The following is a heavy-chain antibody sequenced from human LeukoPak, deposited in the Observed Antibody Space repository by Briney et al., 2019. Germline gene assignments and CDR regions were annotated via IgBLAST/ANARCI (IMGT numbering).Heavy chain of an antibody. CDR2: ISGNGGTT. CDR3: ARDSGSGGP. CDR1: GFTFSSYA. Sequence: GGSLRLSCAASGFTFSSYALSWVRQAPEKGPEWVSAISGNGGTTYYADSVKGRFTISRDNSKSTLYLQMNSLRAEDTAVYYCARDSGSGGPWGQGTPVTVSS. V-gene: IGHV3-23*01. J-gene: IGHJ5*02. D-gene: IGHD6-19*01.